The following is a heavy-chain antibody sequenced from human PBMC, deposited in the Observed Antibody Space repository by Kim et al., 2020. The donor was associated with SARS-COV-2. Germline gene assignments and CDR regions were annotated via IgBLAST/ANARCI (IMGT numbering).Heavy chain of an antibody. CDR1: GFTFSSYD. Sequence: GGSLRLSCAASGFTFSSYDMHWVRQAPGKGLEWVSAIGTAGDTSYPASVQGRFTISRENAKNSLYLQMNSLRAGDTAVYYCARGGSSGYSYWYFVLWGRG. CDR2: IGTAGDT. D-gene: IGHD3-22*01. CDR3: ARGGSSGYSYWYFVL. V-gene: IGHV3-13*01. J-gene: IGHJ2*01.